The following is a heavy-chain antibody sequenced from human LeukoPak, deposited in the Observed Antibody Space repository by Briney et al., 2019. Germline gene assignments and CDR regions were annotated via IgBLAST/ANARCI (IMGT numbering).Heavy chain of an antibody. Sequence: ASVKVSCKASGYTFTSYDINWVRQATGQGLEWMGWMNPNSGNTGYAQKFQGRVTITRNTSISAAYMELSSLRSEDTAVYYCAKEAVGATRGYYFDYWGQGTLVTVSS. CDR2: MNPNSGNT. J-gene: IGHJ4*02. D-gene: IGHD1-26*01. V-gene: IGHV1-8*03. CDR1: GYTFTSYD. CDR3: AKEAVGATRGYYFDY.